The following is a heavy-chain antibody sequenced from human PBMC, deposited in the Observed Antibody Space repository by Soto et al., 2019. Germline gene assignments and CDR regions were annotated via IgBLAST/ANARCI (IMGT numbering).Heavy chain of an antibody. CDR1: GVSFTSNNW. D-gene: IGHD1-7*01. J-gene: IGHJ4*02. CDR3: ASRDPGTSVDY. V-gene: IGHV4-4*02. Sequence: PSDTLSLTCTVSGVSFTSNNWWTWVRQPPGQGLEWIGEIYRTGSTNYNPSLKSRVTISLDKSENQFSLKVTSLTAADTAVYYCASRDPGTSVDYWGQGTLVTLSS. CDR2: IYRTGST.